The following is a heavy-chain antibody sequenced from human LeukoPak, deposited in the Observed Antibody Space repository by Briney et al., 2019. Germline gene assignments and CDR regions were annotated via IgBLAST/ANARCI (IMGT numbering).Heavy chain of an antibody. CDR1: GGSFSGYY. D-gene: IGHD6-19*01. J-gene: IGHJ6*03. CDR3: YSYMDV. CDR2: INHSGST. Sequence: PSETLSLTCAVYGGSFSGYYWSWIRQPPGKGLEWIGEINHSGSTNYNPSLKSRVTISVDTSTAADTAVYYCASGQQWLMWEHYSYMDVWGKGTTVTVSS. V-gene: IGHV4-34*01.